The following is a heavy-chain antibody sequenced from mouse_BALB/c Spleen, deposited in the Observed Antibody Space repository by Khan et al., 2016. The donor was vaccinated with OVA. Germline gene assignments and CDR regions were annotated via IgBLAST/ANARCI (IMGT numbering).Heavy chain of an antibody. J-gene: IGHJ3*01. CDR3: TRCGTTGRFAY. V-gene: IGHV1S135*01. D-gene: IGHD1-1*01. Sequence: EVQLQQSGPELMKPGASVKISCTASGYSFTNYYIHWVKQSHGQSLEWIGYIDPFNGGTNYNQKFKGTAPLTVDKSSRTAYMHLSSLTSEDSAGYYCTRCGTTGRFAYWGQGTLVTVSA. CDR2: IDPFNGGT. CDR1: GYSFTNYY.